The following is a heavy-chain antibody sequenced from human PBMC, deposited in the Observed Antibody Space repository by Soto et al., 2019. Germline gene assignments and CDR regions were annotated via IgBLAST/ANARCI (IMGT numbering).Heavy chain of an antibody. J-gene: IGHJ4*02. CDR2: IRGDGGQT. V-gene: IGHV3-23*01. CDR3: ARDVGLDSDDFFAY. Sequence: GGSLRLSCTASGFTFTSYGMGWVRQAPGKGLQWVSTIRGDGGQTHYTGSVKGRFSISRDNSKNTVYLQMDSLRAEDTAMYFCARDVGLDSDDFFAYWGQGTQVTVSS. D-gene: IGHD3-9*01. CDR1: GFTFTSYG.